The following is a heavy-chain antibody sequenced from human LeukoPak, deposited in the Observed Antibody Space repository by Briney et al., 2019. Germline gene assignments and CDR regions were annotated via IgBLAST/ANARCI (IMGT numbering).Heavy chain of an antibody. J-gene: IGHJ5*02. CDR3: ARLRGSRYDILTGYYDFDP. CDR1: VYTFTGYY. CDR2: INPNSGGR. Sequence: ASVKVSCMASVYTFTGYYMHWVRQAPGQGLEWMGWINPNSGGRNYAQKFQGRATMTRETSISTAYMELSRLRSDDPAVYYCARLRGSRYDILTGYYDFDPWGQGTLVTVSS. V-gene: IGHV1-2*02. D-gene: IGHD3-9*01.